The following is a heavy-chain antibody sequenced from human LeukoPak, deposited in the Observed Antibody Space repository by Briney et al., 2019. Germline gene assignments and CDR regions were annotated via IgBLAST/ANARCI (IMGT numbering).Heavy chain of an antibody. D-gene: IGHD2-2*01. CDR2: VSYSWNT. J-gene: IGHJ5*02. Sequence: SETLSLTCTVSGGSIGTDYWSWIRQPPGKGLEWLGYVSYSWNTNYNPSLTSRVTMSIDTSQNQFSLRLNSVTTADTAVYYCARVRRQRSNWFDPWGQGTLVTVSS. CDR1: GGSIGTDY. CDR3: ARVRRQRSNWFDP. V-gene: IGHV4-59*01.